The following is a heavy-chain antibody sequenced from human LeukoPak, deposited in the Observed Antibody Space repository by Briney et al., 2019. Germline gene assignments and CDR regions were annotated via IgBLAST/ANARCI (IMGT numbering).Heavy chain of an antibody. CDR1: GFTFSTYA. CDR2: ISKDGSNK. CDR3: ARVEVPSDTWAWFDP. Sequence: GGSLRLSCTASGFTFSTYAIHWVRQAPGKGLEWVAAISKDGSNKWYVGSVKGRFTISRDNSKNTLYLQMNSLRAEDTAVYYCARVEVPSDTWAWFDPWGQGTLVTVSS. J-gene: IGHJ5*02. V-gene: IGHV3-30*03. D-gene: IGHD2-2*01.